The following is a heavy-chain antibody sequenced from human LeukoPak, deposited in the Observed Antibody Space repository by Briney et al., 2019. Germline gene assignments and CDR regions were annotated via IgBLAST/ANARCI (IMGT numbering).Heavy chain of an antibody. CDR2: IFPIFGTA. J-gene: IGHJ3*02. V-gene: IGHV1-69*01. CDR3: ARKGGISSGWYDDAFDI. D-gene: IGHD6-19*01. Sequence: SVKVSCKASGGTLSSYVISWVRQAPGQGLEWMGGIFPIFGTANYAQKFQGRVTITADESTSTAYMELSSLRSEDTAVYYCARKGGISSGWYDDAFDIWGQGTMVTVSS. CDR1: GGTLSSYV.